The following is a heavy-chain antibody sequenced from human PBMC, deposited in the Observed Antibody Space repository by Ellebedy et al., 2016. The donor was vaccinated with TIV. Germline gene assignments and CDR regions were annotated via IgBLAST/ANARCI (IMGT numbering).Heavy chain of an antibody. Sequence: GESLKISCAASGFTFSSYSMNWVRQAPGNGLEWVSYISSSSSTIYYADSVKGRFTIPRDNAKNSLYLQMNSLRDEDTAVYYCARVTAVADPRYFQHWGQGTLVTVSS. V-gene: IGHV3-48*02. J-gene: IGHJ1*01. CDR2: ISSSSSTI. CDR3: ARVTAVADPRYFQH. CDR1: GFTFSSYS. D-gene: IGHD6-19*01.